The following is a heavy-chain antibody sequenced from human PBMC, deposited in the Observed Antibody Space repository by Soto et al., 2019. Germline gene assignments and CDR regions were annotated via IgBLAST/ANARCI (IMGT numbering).Heavy chain of an antibody. D-gene: IGHD6-19*01. V-gene: IGHV2-5*02. CDR1: GFSLSTSGVG. J-gene: IGHJ4*02. CDR3: ARTMYGSGWYGY. Sequence: QITLKESGPTLVKPTQTLTLTCTFSGFSLSTSGVGVGWIRQPPGKALEWLALIYWDDDKRYTPSLKSRLTITKDASKTQVVLTRTNMDPVDTATYYCARTMYGSGWYGYWGQGTLVTVAS. CDR2: IYWDDDK.